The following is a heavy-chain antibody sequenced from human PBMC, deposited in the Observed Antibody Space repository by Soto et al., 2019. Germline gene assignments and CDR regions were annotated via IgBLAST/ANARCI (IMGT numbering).Heavy chain of an antibody. CDR2: ISSSGSTI. CDR3: ARTDIVVVVAALGWFDP. D-gene: IGHD2-15*01. J-gene: IGHJ5*02. Sequence: GGSLRLSCAASGFTFSDYYMSWIRQAPGKGLEWVSYISSSGSTIYYADSVKGRFTISRDNAKNSLYLQMNSLRAEDTAVYYCARTDIVVVVAALGWFDPWGQGTLVTVSS. CDR1: GFTFSDYY. V-gene: IGHV3-11*01.